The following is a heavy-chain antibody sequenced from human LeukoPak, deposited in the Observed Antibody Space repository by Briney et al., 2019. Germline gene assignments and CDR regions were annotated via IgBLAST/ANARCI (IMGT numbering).Heavy chain of an antibody. J-gene: IGHJ2*01. Sequence: PSETLSLTCTVSGGSISSYYWSWIRQPPGKTLEWIGYIYYTGNTNYNPSLKSRVTISVDTSKNLFSLKLSSVTAADTAVYYCARSDRDLWYFDLWGRGTLVTVSS. CDR1: GGSISSYY. V-gene: IGHV4-59*01. CDR3: ARSDRDLWYFDL. CDR2: IYYTGNT.